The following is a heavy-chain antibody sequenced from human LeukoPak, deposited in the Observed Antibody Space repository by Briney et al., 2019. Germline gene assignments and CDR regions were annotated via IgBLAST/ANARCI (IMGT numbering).Heavy chain of an antibody. Sequence: PGGSLRLSCAASGFTLSSYWMTWVRQAPGKGLEWVANIKQDGSKKNYVDSVKGRFTISRDNAKNSLYLQMNSLRDDDTAVYYCAREGFVWASGIDYGWFDCWGQGTLVTVSS. CDR3: AREGFVWASGIDYGWFDC. CDR2: IKQDGSKK. V-gene: IGHV3-7*04. J-gene: IGHJ4*02. CDR1: GFTLSSYW. D-gene: IGHD4-17*01.